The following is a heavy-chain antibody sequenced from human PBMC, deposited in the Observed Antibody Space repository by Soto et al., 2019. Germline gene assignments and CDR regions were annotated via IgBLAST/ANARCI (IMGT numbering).Heavy chain of an antibody. CDR1: GFTFSYYW. V-gene: IGHV3-7*05. D-gene: IGHD1-26*01. CDR3: TKGGLYLSRLY. Sequence: PGGSLRLSCAASGFTFSYYWMTWVRHVPGKGLEWAATIRQDGGVRYYADSVKGRFTISRDNSKNSLYLQMNSLTAEDTAIYYCTKGGLYLSRLYWGQGALVTVSS. J-gene: IGHJ4*02. CDR2: IRQDGGVR.